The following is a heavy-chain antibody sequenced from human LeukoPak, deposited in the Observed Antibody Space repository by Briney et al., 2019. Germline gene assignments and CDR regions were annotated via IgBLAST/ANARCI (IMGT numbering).Heavy chain of an antibody. D-gene: IGHD3-10*01. J-gene: IGHJ4*02. Sequence: GGSLRLSCTTSGFPFRNYSMNWVRQAPGRGLQWVSAISASGRTTKYADPVKGRFTISRDNSRNTLYLHIDSLRPDDTALYFCAKGDAGFGEDFDSWGQGTLVIVSS. CDR2: ISASGRTT. CDR1: GFPFRNYS. CDR3: AKGDAGFGEDFDS. V-gene: IGHV3-23*01.